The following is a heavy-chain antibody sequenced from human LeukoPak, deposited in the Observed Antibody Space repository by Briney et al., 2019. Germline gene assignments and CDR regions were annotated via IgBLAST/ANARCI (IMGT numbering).Heavy chain of an antibody. V-gene: IGHV3-30*18. D-gene: IGHD3-9*01. Sequence: GRSLRLSCAASGFTFSSYGMHWVRQAPGKGLGWVAVISYDGSNKYYADSVKGRFTISRDNSKNTLYLQMNSLRAEDTAVYYCAKDKILTGYYPRYYFDYWGQGTLVTVSS. CDR2: ISYDGSNK. CDR3: AKDKILTGYYPRYYFDY. CDR1: GFTFSSYG. J-gene: IGHJ4*02.